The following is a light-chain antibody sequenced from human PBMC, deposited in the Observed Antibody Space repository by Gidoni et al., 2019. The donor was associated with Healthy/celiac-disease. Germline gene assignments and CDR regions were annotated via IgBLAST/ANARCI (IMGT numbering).Light chain of an antibody. Sequence: DIQITQSPSSLSASVGDRVTITCRESQSISSYLNWYQQKPGKAPKLLIYAASSLQSGVPSRFSGSGSGTDFTLTISSLQPEDFATYYCQQSYSTPPGTFGQGTKVEIK. CDR3: QQSYSTPPGT. CDR1: QSISSY. CDR2: AAS. J-gene: IGKJ1*01. V-gene: IGKV1-39*01.